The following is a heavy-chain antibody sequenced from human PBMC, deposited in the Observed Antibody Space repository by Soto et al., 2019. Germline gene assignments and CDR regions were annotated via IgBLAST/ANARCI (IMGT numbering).Heavy chain of an antibody. CDR2: ISYDGGLQ. V-gene: IGHV3-30*03. J-gene: IGHJ4*02. CDR3: VTDGGYGHASIPYS. Sequence: QAQLVESGGGVVQPGRSLRLSCAASGFTFSSYGMHWVRQAPGTGLEWVAVISYDGGLQHYADSVKGRFTISRDNSKNMVLLQMNSLRAEDTDVYCCVTDGGYGHASIPYSWGQGTLASVSS. CDR1: GFTFSSYG. D-gene: IGHD5-18*01.